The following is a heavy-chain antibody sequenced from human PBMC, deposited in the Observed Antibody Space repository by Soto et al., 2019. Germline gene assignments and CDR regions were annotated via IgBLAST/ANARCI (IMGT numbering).Heavy chain of an antibody. V-gene: IGHV1-69*13. CDR1: GGTFSSYA. CDR2: IIPIFGTA. Sequence: SVKVSCKASGGTFSSYAISWVRQAPEQGLEWMGGIIPIFGTANYAQKFQGRVTITADESTSTAYMKLSSLRSEDTAVYYCARGPSDPSSYYYGMDVWGQGTTVTVSS. J-gene: IGHJ6*02. CDR3: ARGPSDPSSYYYGMDV.